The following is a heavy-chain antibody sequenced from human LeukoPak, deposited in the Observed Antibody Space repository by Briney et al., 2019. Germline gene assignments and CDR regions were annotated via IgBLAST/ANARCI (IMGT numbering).Heavy chain of an antibody. CDR2: IYYSGST. V-gene: IGHV4-59*08. Sequence: SETLSLTCTVSGGSISSYYWSWIRQPPGKGLEWIGYIYYSGSTNYNPSLKSRVTISVDTSKNQFSLRLSSVTAADTAVYYCARLGGYSSSWNPYDYWGQGTLVTVSS. CDR1: GGSISSYY. J-gene: IGHJ4*02. D-gene: IGHD6-13*01. CDR3: ARLGGYSSSWNPYDY.